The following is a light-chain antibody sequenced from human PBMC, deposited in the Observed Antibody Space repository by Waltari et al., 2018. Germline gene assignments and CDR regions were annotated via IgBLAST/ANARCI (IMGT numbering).Light chain of an antibody. CDR1: QSVSRF. V-gene: IGKV3-20*01. J-gene: IGKJ1*01. CDR2: GAS. CDR3: QKYDRLPAT. Sequence: ELVLTQSPGTLSLSPGERGTLSCRASQSVSRFLAWYQQKPGQAPRLLIYGASTRATGIPDRFSGSGSGTDFSLTIGRLEPEDFAVYYCQKYDRLPATFGQGTKVEIK.